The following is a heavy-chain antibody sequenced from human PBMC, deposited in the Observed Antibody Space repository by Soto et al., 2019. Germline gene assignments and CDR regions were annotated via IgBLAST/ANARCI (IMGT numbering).Heavy chain of an antibody. CDR3: ARELPPAPGSFREDALDI. D-gene: IGHD6-13*01. V-gene: IGHV1-69*15. CDR1: GGTFSNYA. CDR2: IIPIFGTT. J-gene: IGHJ3*02. Sequence: QVQLVQSGAELKKPGSSVKVSCQASGGTFSNYAISWVRQAPGQGLEWMGKIIPIFGTTNYAQNFRGRVTSTADASTTTASMELSSLRSDDTALYYCARELPPAPGSFREDALDIWGQGTMITVSS.